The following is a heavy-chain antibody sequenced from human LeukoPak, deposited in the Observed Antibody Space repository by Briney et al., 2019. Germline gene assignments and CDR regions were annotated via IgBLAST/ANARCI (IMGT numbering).Heavy chain of an antibody. Sequence: PGGSLRLSRAASGFTFSSYWIAWVRQLPGKGLEWMGIIYPGDSDTRYSPSFQGQVTISADKSISTAYLQWSSLKASDTAMYYCARQAISVGYPPLDYWGQGTLVTVSS. CDR1: GFTFSSYW. D-gene: IGHD1-26*01. V-gene: IGHV5-51*01. CDR3: ARQAISVGYPPLDY. J-gene: IGHJ4*02. CDR2: IYPGDSDT.